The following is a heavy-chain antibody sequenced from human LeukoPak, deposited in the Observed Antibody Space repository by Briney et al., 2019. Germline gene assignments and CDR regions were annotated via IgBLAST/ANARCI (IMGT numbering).Heavy chain of an antibody. CDR1: GLTFSAYG. Sequence: GGSLRLSCAASGLTFSAYGMHWVRQTPGKGLEWVAFTPSDGRFEDYADSVKGRFTISRDNSKNTLYLQMNSLTTGDTAVYYCAKDEVGRGLQRSFDYWGQGTLVSVSS. D-gene: IGHD4-11*01. V-gene: IGHV3-30*02. J-gene: IGHJ4*02. CDR3: AKDEVGRGLQRSFDY. CDR2: TPSDGRFE.